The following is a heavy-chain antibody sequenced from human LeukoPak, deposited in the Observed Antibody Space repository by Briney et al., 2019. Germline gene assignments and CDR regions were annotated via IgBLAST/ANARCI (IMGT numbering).Heavy chain of an antibody. CDR2: VNTNGGAT. V-gene: IGHV3-64D*06. CDR1: GFTFSNYP. CDR3: VRGWRIMDV. D-gene: IGHD5-24*01. Sequence: PGGSLRLSCSASGFTFSNYPMHWVRQAPGKGLEYVSVVNTNGGATYYADSVKGRSTISRDNSKNTVYLQIGSLRGEDTAMYYCVRGWRIMDVWGQGTTVTVSS. J-gene: IGHJ6*02.